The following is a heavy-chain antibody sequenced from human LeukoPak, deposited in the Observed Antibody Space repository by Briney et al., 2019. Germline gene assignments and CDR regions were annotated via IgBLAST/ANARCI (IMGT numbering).Heavy chain of an antibody. J-gene: IGHJ6*02. CDR2: ISSSSHYI. CDR1: GFTFSSYS. Sequence: GGSLRLSCAASGFTFSSYSMNWVRQAPGKGLEWVSFISSSSHYIFYADSVKGRFIISRDNAKNPLYLQMNSLRAEDTAIYYCARDGNSGSYGMDVWGQGTTVTVSS. CDR3: ARDGNSGSYGMDV. D-gene: IGHD1-7*01. V-gene: IGHV3-21*01.